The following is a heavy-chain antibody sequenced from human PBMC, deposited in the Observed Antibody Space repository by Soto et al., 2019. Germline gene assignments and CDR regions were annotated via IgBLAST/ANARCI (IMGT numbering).Heavy chain of an antibody. V-gene: IGHV4-39*01. J-gene: IGHJ6*03. D-gene: IGHD6-13*01. CDR3: ARHIAAASQWPVDYIDG. Sequence: PSETLSLTCTVSGGSISISTYHWGWIRQPPGRGLEWIGSINYSGSTYYNPSFKSRVTISVDASENQFSLKLSSVTAADTAVYYCARHIAAASQWPVDYIDGWGKGHTVTVPS. CDR1: GGSISISTYH. CDR2: INYSGST.